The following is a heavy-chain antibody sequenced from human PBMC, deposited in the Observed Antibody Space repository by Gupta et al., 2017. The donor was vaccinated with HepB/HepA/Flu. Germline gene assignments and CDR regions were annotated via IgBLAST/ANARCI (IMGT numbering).Heavy chain of an antibody. J-gene: IGHJ4*02. CDR3: ARVRSTTIFGVVIPYFDY. CDR2: LYYSGST. Sequence: QVQLQESGPPLVTRSQTLSLTCTVTGGSISSGCYYWSWIRQHPGKGLEWIGYLYYSGSTYYNPSLKSRVTISVDTSKNQFSLKLSSVTAADTAVDYCARVRSTTIFGVVIPYFDYWGQGTLGTVSS. CDR1: GGSISSGCYY. D-gene: IGHD3-3*01. V-gene: IGHV4-31*03.